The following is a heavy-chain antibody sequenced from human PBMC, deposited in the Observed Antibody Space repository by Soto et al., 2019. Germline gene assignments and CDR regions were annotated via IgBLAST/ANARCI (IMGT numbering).Heavy chain of an antibody. J-gene: IGHJ4*02. CDR3: SHRVLRTVFGLVTTTAIYFDF. CDR1: GFSLTTSGVG. Sequence: QITLNESGPTVVRPTETLTLTCRFSGFSLTTSGVGVGWIRQSPGKAPEWLELIYWDDDKRYSASLKSRLTTTQDTSTNQVVLTVSDLDPTDTATYYCSHRVLRTVFGLVTTTAIYFDFWGQGTPGAVSS. D-gene: IGHD3-3*01. CDR2: IYWDDDK. V-gene: IGHV2-5*02.